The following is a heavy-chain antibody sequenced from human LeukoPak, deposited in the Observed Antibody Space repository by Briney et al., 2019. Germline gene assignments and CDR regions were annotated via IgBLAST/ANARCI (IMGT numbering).Heavy chain of an antibody. J-gene: IGHJ6*03. V-gene: IGHV4-38-2*01. CDR1: GYSISSGYY. CDR2: IFNTGST. Sequence: PSETLSLTCAVSGYSISSGYYCAWIRQPPGKRLEWIGTIFNTGSTYYNPSLKSRVTISLDASNNRFSLKLTSVTAADTAVYYCARHSWDSSGWYGGYYYYYMDVWGKGTTVTVSS. D-gene: IGHD6-19*01. CDR3: ARHSWDSSGWYGGYYYYYMDV.